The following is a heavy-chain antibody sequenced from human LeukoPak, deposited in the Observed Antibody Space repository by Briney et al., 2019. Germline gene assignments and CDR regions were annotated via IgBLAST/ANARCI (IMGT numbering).Heavy chain of an antibody. CDR1: GGSISSYY. D-gene: IGHD3-22*01. J-gene: IGHJ3*02. Sequence: SETLSLTCTVSGGSISSYYWSWIRQPPGKGLEWIGYIYYSGSTNYNPSLKSRVTISVDTSKNQFSLKLSSVTAADTAVYYCARRKYSPMIVVASREFCAFDIWGQGTMVTVSS. V-gene: IGHV4-59*12. CDR2: IYYSGST. CDR3: ARRKYSPMIVVASREFCAFDI.